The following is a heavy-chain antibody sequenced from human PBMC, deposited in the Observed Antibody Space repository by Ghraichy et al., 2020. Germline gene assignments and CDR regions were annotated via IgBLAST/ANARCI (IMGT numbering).Heavy chain of an antibody. CDR3: ARDFEGGHDAFDI. CDR1: GFTVSSNY. Sequence: GESLNISCAASGFTVSSNYMSWVRQAPGKGLEWVSVIYSGGSTYYADSVKGRFTISRDNSKNTLYLQMNSLRAEDTAVYYCARDFEGGHDAFDIWGQGTMVTVSS. D-gene: IGHD3-9*01. CDR2: IYSGGST. V-gene: IGHV3-66*01. J-gene: IGHJ3*02.